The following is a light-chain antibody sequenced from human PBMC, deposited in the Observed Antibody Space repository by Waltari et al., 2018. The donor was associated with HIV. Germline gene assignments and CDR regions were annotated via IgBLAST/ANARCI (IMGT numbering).Light chain of an antibody. J-gene: IGLJ3*02. V-gene: IGLV1-44*01. CDR3: ATWDDSLYGM. CDR1: SSKIGTND. CDR2: MNN. Sequence: QSVLTQPPSASGTPGQTVVISCSGNSSKIGTNDVTSYQVLPGSAPRLLIYMNNYRPSGVPGRFSVSRSGTSASLAIHALQSEDEADYYCATWDDSLYGMFGGGTKLTV.